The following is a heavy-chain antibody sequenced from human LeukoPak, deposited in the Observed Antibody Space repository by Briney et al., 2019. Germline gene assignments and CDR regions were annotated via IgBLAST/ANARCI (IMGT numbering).Heavy chain of an antibody. D-gene: IGHD4-23*01. V-gene: IGHV1-2*02. CDR1: GYTFTGYY. Sequence: ASVKVSCKASGYTFTGYYMHWVRQAPGQGLEWMGWINPNSGGTNYAQKFQGRVTMTRDTSISTAYMELSRLRSDDTAVYYCARGGPGYGGNRPAIYWGQGTLVTVSS. CDR3: ARGGPGYGGNRPAIY. CDR2: INPNSGGT. J-gene: IGHJ4*02.